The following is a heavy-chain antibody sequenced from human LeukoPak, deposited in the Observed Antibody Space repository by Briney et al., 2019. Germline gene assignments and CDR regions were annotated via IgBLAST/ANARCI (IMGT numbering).Heavy chain of an antibody. CDR1: GGTFSSYA. V-gene: IGHV1-69*04. Sequence: GASVKVSCKASGGTFSSYAISWVRQAPGQGLEWMGRIIPIFGIANYAQKFQGRVTITADKSTSTAYMELSSLRSEDTAVYYCARVGSSDYFDYWGQGTLATVSS. J-gene: IGHJ4*02. CDR2: IIPIFGIA. CDR3: ARVGSSDYFDY.